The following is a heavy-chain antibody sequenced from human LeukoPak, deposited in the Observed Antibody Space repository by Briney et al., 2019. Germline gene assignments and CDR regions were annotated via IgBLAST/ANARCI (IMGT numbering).Heavy chain of an antibody. Sequence: SETLSLTCTVSGGSISSSRYYWGWIRQPPGKGLEWIGSVYYSGNTYYNPSLKSRVTMSVDTSKNQFSLNLSSVTAADTAVYYCASMMYYDGSGSYYNPTYYSDYWGQGTLVTVSS. CDR1: GGSISSSRYY. D-gene: IGHD3-10*01. CDR2: VYYSGNT. V-gene: IGHV4-39*01. J-gene: IGHJ4*02. CDR3: ASMMYYDGSGSYYNPTYYSDY.